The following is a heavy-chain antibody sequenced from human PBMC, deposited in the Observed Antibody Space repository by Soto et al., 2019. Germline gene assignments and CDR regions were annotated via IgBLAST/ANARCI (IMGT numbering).Heavy chain of an antibody. CDR1: SHSIISSSYY. J-gene: IGHJ3*02. V-gene: IGHV4-39*01. D-gene: IGHD7-27*01. CDR3: ARHVNPWAQGAFDI. CDR2: IYYSGST. Sequence: SETLSLTCTFTSHSIISSSYYWVLIRQPPGKGLEWIGSIYYSGSTYYNPSLKSRVTISVDTSKNQFSLKLSSVTAADTAVYYCARHVNPWAQGAFDIWGQGTMVT.